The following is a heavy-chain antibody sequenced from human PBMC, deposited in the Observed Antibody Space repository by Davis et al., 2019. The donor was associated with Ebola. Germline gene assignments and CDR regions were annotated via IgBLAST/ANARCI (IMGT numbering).Heavy chain of an antibody. CDR2: ISRDSDYI. CDR3: AVDHIYSFGLCEH. CDR1: GFTFSTYS. V-gene: IGHV3-21*01. J-gene: IGHJ4*03. Sequence: GGSLRLSCAASGFTFSTYSMSWVRQAPGKGLEWVSSISRDSDYIYYADSAKGRFTISRDNAKNSLFLQMNSLRPEDTATYYCAVDHIYSFGLCEHWGHGTPVTVS. D-gene: IGHD5-12*01.